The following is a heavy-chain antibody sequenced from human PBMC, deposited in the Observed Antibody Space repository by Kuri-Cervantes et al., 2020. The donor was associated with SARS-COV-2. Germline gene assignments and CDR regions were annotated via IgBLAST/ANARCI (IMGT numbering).Heavy chain of an antibody. Sequence: SETLSLTCTVSGDPMSSGNYYWSWIRQPAGKGLEWIGHIYTTGSTNYSPSLKSRVSISIDKSKSQFSLKLSSVTAADTAVYYCARVSWMQLWHRYFDNWGQGTLVTVSS. CDR1: GDPMSSGNYY. D-gene: IGHD5-18*01. V-gene: IGHV4-61*09. J-gene: IGHJ4*02. CDR2: IYTTGST. CDR3: ARVSWMQLWHRYFDN.